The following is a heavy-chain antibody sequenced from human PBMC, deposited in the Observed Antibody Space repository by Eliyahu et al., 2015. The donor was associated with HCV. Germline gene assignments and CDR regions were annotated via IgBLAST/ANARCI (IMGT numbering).Heavy chain of an antibody. D-gene: IGHD4-17*01. CDR2: IDWDDDK. V-gene: IGHV2-70*01. Sequence: VTLRESGPALVKPTQTLTLTCTFSGFSLXTSGMCVSWIRXPPGKALEWLAPIDWDDDKYYSTSLKTRXTISKDTSKNQVVLTMTNMDPVDTATYYCXRIRGDGRDYGDYLAAEFDYWGQGTLVTVSS. J-gene: IGHJ4*02. CDR3: XRIRGDGRDYGDYLAAEFDY. CDR1: GFSLXTSGMC.